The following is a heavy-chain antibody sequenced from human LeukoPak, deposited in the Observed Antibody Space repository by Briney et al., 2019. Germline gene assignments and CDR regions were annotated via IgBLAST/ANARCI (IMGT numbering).Heavy chain of an antibody. CDR1: GGSISSGGYY. D-gene: IGHD2-2*01. CDR2: IYYSGST. CDR3: ATQPTYCSSTSCYAPFDY. V-gene: IGHV4-31*03. Sequence: MTSETLSLTCTVSGGSISSGGYYWSWIRQHPGKGLEWIGYIYYSGSTYYNPSLKSRVTISVDTSKNQFSLKLSSVTAADTAVYYCATQPTYCSSTSCYAPFDYWGQGTLVTVSS. J-gene: IGHJ4*02.